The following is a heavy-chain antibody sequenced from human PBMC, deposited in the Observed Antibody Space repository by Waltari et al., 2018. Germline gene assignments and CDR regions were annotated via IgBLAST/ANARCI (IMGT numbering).Heavy chain of an antibody. D-gene: IGHD6-19*01. CDR2: IHRTGSS. CDR1: RGSPSNINL. Sequence: QVQLQESGPRLVKPSGTLSLTCGASRGSPSNINLWNWIRPAPGGGLEWLGEIHRTGSSNYNPSLKSRLTMSVDKSNSQVSMKLKSVTAADTAVYYCATSSFVAVLDSWGQGTLVTVSS. CDR3: ATSSFVAVLDS. J-gene: IGHJ4*02. V-gene: IGHV4-4*02.